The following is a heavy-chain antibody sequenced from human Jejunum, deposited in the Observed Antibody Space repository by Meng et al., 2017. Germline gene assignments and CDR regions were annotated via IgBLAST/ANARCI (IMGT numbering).Heavy chain of an antibody. V-gene: IGHV4-4*02. Sequence: VLLPESAPGLVNPSGTLSLTCSVSGDSISSTNWSVWLRQPPGKGLEWIGEIYHSGRTTFNPSLESRVTISVDESKNQFSLTLNSVTAADTAVYYCARGVGDIRVGFDYWGQGILVTVSS. J-gene: IGHJ4*02. CDR2: IYHSGRT. CDR1: GDSISSTNW. CDR3: ARGVGDIRVGFDY. D-gene: IGHD5-12*01.